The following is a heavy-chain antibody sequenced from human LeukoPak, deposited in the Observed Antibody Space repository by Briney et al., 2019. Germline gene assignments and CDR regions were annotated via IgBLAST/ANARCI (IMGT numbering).Heavy chain of an antibody. CDR3: ARRFGDLRSY. CDR1: GFTFSTYG. V-gene: IGHV3-30*03. D-gene: IGHD3-10*01. CDR2: ISYDGSKK. Sequence: PGGSLRLSCAASGFTFSTYGMHWVRQAPGKGLEWVALISYDGSKKYYADSVKGRFTISRDNAKNSLYLQMNSLRAEDTAVYYCARRFGDLRSYWGQGTLVTVSS. J-gene: IGHJ4*02.